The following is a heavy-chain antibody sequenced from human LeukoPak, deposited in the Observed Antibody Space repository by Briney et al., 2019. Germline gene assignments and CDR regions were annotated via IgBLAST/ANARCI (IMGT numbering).Heavy chain of an antibody. J-gene: IGHJ6*02. CDR3: ARASSTFYYGMDV. CDR1: GGSISSYY. Sequence: SETLSLTCTVSGGSISSYYWSWIRQPPGKGLEXIGYIYYSGSTNYNPSLKSRVTISVDTSKNQFSLKLSSVTAADTAVYYCARASSTFYYGMDVWGQGTTVTASS. V-gene: IGHV4-59*01. CDR2: IYYSGST. D-gene: IGHD3-16*01.